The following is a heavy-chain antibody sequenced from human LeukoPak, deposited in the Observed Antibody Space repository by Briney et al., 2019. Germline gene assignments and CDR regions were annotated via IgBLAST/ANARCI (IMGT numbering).Heavy chain of an antibody. Sequence: GGSLRLSCAASGFTFSSYSMNWVRQAPGKGLEWVSYISSSSTIYYADSVKGRFTISRDNAKNSLYLQMNSLRAEDTAVYYCASTTDILGYCSSTSCAFDYWGQGTLVTVSS. CDR1: GFTFSSYS. D-gene: IGHD2-2*01. CDR2: ISSSSTI. V-gene: IGHV3-48*04. J-gene: IGHJ4*02. CDR3: ASTTDILGYCSSTSCAFDY.